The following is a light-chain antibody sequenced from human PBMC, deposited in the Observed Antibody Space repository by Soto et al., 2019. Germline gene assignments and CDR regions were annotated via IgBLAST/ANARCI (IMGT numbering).Light chain of an antibody. Sequence: DVVMTQSPLSLPVTLGQPASISCRSNQSLVHSDGIAYFSWLQQRPGRSPRRLIYKVSNRDSGVPARCSGSGSGTDLALKISRVEAEDVGVYYCMQGTHWPITFGKGTRLEIK. J-gene: IGKJ5*01. CDR2: KVS. CDR1: QSLVHSDGIAY. CDR3: MQGTHWPIT. V-gene: IGKV2-30*02.